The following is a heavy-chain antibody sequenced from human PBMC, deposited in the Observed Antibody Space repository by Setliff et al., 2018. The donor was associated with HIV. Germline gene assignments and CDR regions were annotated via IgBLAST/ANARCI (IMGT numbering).Heavy chain of an antibody. CDR3: ARQLSNSFDF. V-gene: IGHV1-2*02. CDR1: GYTFDENF. Sequence: SVKVSCKASGYTFDENFLHWVRQAPGRGLEWMGWISPRLGGTKISQTFRGRVTMTRDTSLNTAYVEITGLRSDDTAVYFCARQLSNSFDFWGQGTLVTVTS. J-gene: IGHJ4*02. D-gene: IGHD1-1*01. CDR2: ISPRLGGT.